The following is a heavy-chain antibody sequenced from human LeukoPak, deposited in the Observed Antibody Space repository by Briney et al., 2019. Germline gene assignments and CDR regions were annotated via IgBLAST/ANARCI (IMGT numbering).Heavy chain of an antibody. CDR1: GFTFSSYW. V-gene: IGHV3-74*01. D-gene: IGHD3-16*01. J-gene: IGHJ3*02. Sequence: QPGGSLRLSCAASGFTFSSYWMHWVRQAPGKGLVWVSRINTDGSSTSYADSVKGRFTISRDNAKNTLYLQMNSLRAEDTAVYYCARATPSTGVMDGHPAFDIWGQGTMVTVSS. CDR2: INTDGSST. CDR3: ARATPSTGVMDGHPAFDI.